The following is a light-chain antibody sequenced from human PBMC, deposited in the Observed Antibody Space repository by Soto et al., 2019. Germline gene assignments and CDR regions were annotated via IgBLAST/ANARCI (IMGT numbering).Light chain of an antibody. J-gene: IGKJ2*01. CDR1: QSVSSTS. CDR3: QHFTDSPPSYT. V-gene: IGKV3-20*01. Sequence: EIVLTQSPGTLSLSPGEIATLSCRASQSVSSTSLAWYRQKPGQAPRLLMYDAFSRATDIPDRISGSGSGTDFTITISSLEPEDFAVYSCQHFTDSPPSYTFGQGTKLEIK. CDR2: DAF.